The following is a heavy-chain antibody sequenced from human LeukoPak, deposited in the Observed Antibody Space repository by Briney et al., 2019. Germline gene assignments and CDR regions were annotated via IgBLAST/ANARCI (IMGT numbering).Heavy chain of an antibody. J-gene: IGHJ4*02. CDR3: ARDAAIYDSGAYYYLW. D-gene: IGHD3-22*01. CDR1: GGTFSRYA. V-gene: IGHV1-69*01. CDR2: ITPMFGTA. Sequence: SVKVSCKASGGTFSRYAISWVRQAPGQGLEWMGGITPMFGTANYAQKFQGRVTITADESTRTAYMDPKSLKFEDTAVYYCARDAAIYDSGAYYYLWWGQGTLVTVSS.